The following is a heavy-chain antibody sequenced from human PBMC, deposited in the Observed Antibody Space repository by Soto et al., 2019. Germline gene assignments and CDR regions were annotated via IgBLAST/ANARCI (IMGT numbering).Heavy chain of an antibody. CDR1: GFTFDDFA. V-gene: IGHV3-9*01. Sequence: EAQLMESGGGFVQPGTSLRLSCVASGFTFDDFAMHWVRQVPGKGPEWVSGISWHSGRIGYADSVKGRFTVSRDNARNSLYLQMNSLRAEDTALYYCARGHYDSSGYTYYNGLDVWGQGTTVTVSS. CDR2: ISWHSGRI. D-gene: IGHD3-22*01. CDR3: ARGHYDSSGYTYYNGLDV. J-gene: IGHJ6*02.